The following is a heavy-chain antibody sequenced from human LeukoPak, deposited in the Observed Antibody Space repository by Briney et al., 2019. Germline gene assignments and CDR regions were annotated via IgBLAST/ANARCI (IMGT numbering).Heavy chain of an antibody. CDR3: VKDPSPNYYDSSGYPLKVDY. Sequence: PGGSLRPSCSASGFTFSSYAMHWVRQAPGKGLEYVSAISSNGGSTYYADSVKGRFTISRDNSKNTLYLQMSSLRAEDTAVYYCVKDPSPNYYDSSGYPLKVDYWGQGTLVTVSS. CDR1: GFTFSSYA. D-gene: IGHD3-22*01. V-gene: IGHV3-64D*06. J-gene: IGHJ4*02. CDR2: ISSNGGST.